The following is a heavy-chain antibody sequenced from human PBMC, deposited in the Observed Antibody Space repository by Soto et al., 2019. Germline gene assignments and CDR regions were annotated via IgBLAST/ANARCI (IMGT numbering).Heavy chain of an antibody. CDR1: GGSISSYY. Sequence: QVQLQESGPGLVKPSETLSLTCTVSGGSISSYYWSWIRQPPGKGLEWIGYIYYSGSTNYNPSLKSRVTISVDTSKNQFSLKLSSVTVADTAVYYCARGSLSGWMYYFDYWGQGTLVTVSS. CDR2: IYYSGST. V-gene: IGHV4-59*01. D-gene: IGHD3-10*01. CDR3: ARGSLSGWMYYFDY. J-gene: IGHJ4*02.